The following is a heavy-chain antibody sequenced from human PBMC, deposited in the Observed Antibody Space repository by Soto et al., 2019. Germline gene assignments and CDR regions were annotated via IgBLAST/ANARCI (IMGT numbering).Heavy chain of an antibody. CDR1: GYTFTSYG. J-gene: IGHJ4*02. CDR3: ARARYGDY. V-gene: IGHV1-18*01. CDR2: ISAHKGNT. Sequence: QVHLLQAGAEVKKPGASVKVSRKDSGYTFTSYGITWVRQDPGQGLEWMGWISAHKGNTDYAQKLQGRVIVTRDTSTSTAYTELRSLISDDTAVYYCARARYGDYWGQGALVTVSS. D-gene: IGHD1-1*01.